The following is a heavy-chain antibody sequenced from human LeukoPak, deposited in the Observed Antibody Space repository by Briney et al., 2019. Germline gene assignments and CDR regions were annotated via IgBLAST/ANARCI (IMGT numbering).Heavy chain of an antibody. CDR1: GFTFSSYA. Sequence: GGSLRLSCAASGFTFSSYAMHWVRQAPGKGLEWVAVISYDGSNKYYADSVKGQFTISRDNSKNTLYLQMNSLGAEDTAVYYCARDRSLGYWGQGTLVTVSS. J-gene: IGHJ4*02. V-gene: IGHV3-30-3*01. CDR3: ARDRSLGY. D-gene: IGHD7-27*01. CDR2: ISYDGSNK.